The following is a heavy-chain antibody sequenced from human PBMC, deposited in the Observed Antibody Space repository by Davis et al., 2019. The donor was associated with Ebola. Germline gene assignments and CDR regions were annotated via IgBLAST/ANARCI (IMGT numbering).Heavy chain of an antibody. CDR1: GGTFTNYA. Sequence: SVKVSCKTSGGTFTNYAVNWVRQAPGQGLEWMGGIIPIFGTANYAQKFQGRVTITADESTSTAYMELSSLRSEDTAVYYCAREVPSRHYGMDVWGKGTTVTVSS. J-gene: IGHJ6*04. CDR2: IIPIFGTA. D-gene: IGHD6-6*01. V-gene: IGHV1-69*13. CDR3: AREVPSRHYGMDV.